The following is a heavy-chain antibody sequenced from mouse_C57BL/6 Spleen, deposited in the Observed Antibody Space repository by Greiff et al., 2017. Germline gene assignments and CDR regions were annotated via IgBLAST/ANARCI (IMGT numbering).Heavy chain of an antibody. CDR2: IYPGDGDT. V-gene: IGHV1-82*01. Sequence: QVQLKQSGPELVKPGASVKISCKASGYAFSSSWMNWVKQRPGKGLEWIGRIYPGDGDTNYNGKFKGKATLTADKSSSTAYMRLSSLASEDSAVDFSAVNSRTGYCDVWGTGTTVTVSS. CDR1: GYAFSSSW. CDR3: AVNSRTGYCDV. D-gene: IGHD6-1*01. J-gene: IGHJ1*03.